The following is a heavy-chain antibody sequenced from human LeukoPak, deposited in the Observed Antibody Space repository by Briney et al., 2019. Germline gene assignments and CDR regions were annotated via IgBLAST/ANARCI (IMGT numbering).Heavy chain of an antibody. CDR1: GFTFDDYA. J-gene: IGHJ5*02. CDR2: ISWNSGSR. D-gene: IGHD2-2*01. CDR3: AQSSTYDPWFDP. V-gene: IGHV3-9*01. Sequence: GRSLRLSCAASGFTFDDYAMHWVRQAPAKGLEWGSGISWNSGSRGYADSVEGRFTISRDNAKNSLYLQMNSLRAEDTALYYCAQSSTYDPWFDPWGQGTLVTVSS.